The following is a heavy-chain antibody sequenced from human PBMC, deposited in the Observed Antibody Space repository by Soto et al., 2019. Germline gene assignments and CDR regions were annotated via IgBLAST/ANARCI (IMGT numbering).Heavy chain of an antibody. V-gene: IGHV3-66*01. CDR2: IYSGGST. CDR1: GFTVSSNY. CDR3: ARDPPGDQYYYYYGMDV. J-gene: IGHJ6*02. Sequence: HPGGSLRLSCAASGFTVSSNYMSWVRQAPGKGLEWVSVIYSGGSTYYADSVKGRFTISRDNSKNTLYLQMNSLRAEDTAVYYCARDPPGDQYYYYYGMDVWGQGTTVTVSS. D-gene: IGHD2-21*02.